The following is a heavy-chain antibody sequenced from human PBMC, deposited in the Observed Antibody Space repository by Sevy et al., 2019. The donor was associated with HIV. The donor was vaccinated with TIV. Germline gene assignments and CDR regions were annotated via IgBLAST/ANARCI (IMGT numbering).Heavy chain of an antibody. CDR2: IYGGGST. D-gene: IGHD3-22*01. CDR1: GFTVSSNY. J-gene: IGHJ4*02. Sequence: GGSLRLSCAASGFTVSSNYMSWVRQAPGKGLEWVSAIYGGGSTYYADSVKGRFTISRDNSKNTLYLQMNSLRAEDTAVYYCARGNYYDSSGPPGSSFDYWGQGTLVTVSS. V-gene: IGHV3-66*01. CDR3: ARGNYYDSSGPPGSSFDY.